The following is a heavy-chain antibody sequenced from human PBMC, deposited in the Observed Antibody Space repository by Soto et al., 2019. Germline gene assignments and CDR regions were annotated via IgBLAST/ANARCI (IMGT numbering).Heavy chain of an antibody. CDR1: GFTVSSNY. D-gene: IGHD2-15*01. Sequence: EVQLVESGGGLVQPGGSLRLSCAASGFTVSSNYMSWVRQAPGKGLEWVSVIYSSGSTYYADSVKGRFTISRHNSKNTLYLQMNSLRAEDTAVYYCARQKPQYCSGGSCYYLGAFDIWGQGTMVTVSS. CDR2: IYSSGST. CDR3: ARQKPQYCSGGSCYYLGAFDI. V-gene: IGHV3-53*04. J-gene: IGHJ3*02.